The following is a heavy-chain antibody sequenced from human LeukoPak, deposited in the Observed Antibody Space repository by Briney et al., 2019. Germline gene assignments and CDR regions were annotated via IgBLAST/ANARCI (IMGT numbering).Heavy chain of an antibody. CDR2: MNPNSGNT. V-gene: IGHV1-8*01. CDR3: ARGPTINFWSGYWGGLYYYYYMDV. CDR1: GYTFTSYD. D-gene: IGHD3-3*01. J-gene: IGHJ6*03. Sequence: ASVKVSCKASGYTFTSYDINWVRQATGQGLELMGWMNPNSGNTGYAQKFQGRVTMTRNTSISTAYMELSSLRSEDTAVYYCARGPTINFWSGYWGGLYYYYYMDVWGKGTTVTVSS.